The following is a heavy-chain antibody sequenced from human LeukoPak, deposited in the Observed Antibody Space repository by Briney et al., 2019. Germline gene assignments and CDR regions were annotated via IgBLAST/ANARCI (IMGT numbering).Heavy chain of an antibody. D-gene: IGHD2-21*02. CDR2: XXXKTDGGTX. CDR3: TTEIVVVTAIVMRD. Sequence: PGGSLRLSCAASGFTFSSYSMNWVRQAPGKGLXXXXXXXXKTDGGTXXXXXXVXGRFTISRDDSKNTLYLQMNSLKTEDTAVYYCTTEIVVVTAIVMRDWGQGTLVTVSS. V-gene: IGHV3-15*01. J-gene: IGHJ4*02. CDR1: GFTFSSYS.